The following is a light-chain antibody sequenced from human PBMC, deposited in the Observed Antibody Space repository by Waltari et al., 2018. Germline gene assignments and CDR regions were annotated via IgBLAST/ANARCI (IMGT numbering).Light chain of an antibody. J-gene: IGKJ4*01. V-gene: IGKV4-1*01. Sequence: DIVMTQSPDSLAGSLGERATINCKSSQSVLYSSNNKNYLAWYQQKPGHPPKLLIYWASTRESGVPDRFSGSGSGTDFTLTISSLQAEDVAVYYCQQYYSTPTFGGGTKVEIK. CDR1: QSVLYSSNNKNY. CDR3: QQYYSTPT. CDR2: WAS.